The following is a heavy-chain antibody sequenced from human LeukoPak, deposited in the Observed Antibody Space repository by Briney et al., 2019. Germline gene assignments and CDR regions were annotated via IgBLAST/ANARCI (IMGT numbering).Heavy chain of an antibody. CDR3: ARDDCSSISCYHNWFDP. J-gene: IGHJ5*02. D-gene: IGHD2-2*01. CDR1: GFTFSSYG. V-gene: IGHV3-33*01. CDR2: IWYDGSNK. Sequence: PGGSLRLSCAASGFTFSSYGMHWVRQAPGKGLEWVAVIWYDGSNKYYADSVKGRFTISRENSKNTLYLQMNSLRAEDTAVYYCARDDCSSISCYHNWFDPWGQGTLVTVSS.